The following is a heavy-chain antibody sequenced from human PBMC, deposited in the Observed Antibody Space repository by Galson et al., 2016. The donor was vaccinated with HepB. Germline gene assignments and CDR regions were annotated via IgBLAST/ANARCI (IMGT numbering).Heavy chain of an antibody. CDR1: RFTFSDYY. V-gene: IGHV3-11*06. D-gene: IGHD1/OR15-1a*01. Sequence: SLRLSCAASRFTFSDYYMSWIRQAPGKGLEWVSYISSMSTYTGYADSVRGRFSISRDNAKNSLYLQLDSLRAMDTAVYYCARDRRDVNKRYFDFWGQGTLVTVSS. CDR2: ISSMSTYT. CDR3: ARDRRDVNKRYFDF. J-gene: IGHJ4*02.